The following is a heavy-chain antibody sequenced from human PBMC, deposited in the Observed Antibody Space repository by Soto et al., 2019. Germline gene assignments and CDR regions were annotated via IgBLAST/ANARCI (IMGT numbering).Heavy chain of an antibody. Sequence: QVQLQESGPGLVKPSETLSLTCTVSGGSISSNNWSWIRQPPGKGLEWIGYIYYSGSTNYNPSLKSRVTISVDTSKNQISLRLSSVTAADTAVYYCARDAEYYGSGSYYDAFDIWGQGTMVAVSS. J-gene: IGHJ3*02. CDR2: IYYSGST. V-gene: IGHV4-59*01. D-gene: IGHD3-10*01. CDR1: GGSISSNN. CDR3: ARDAEYYGSGSYYDAFDI.